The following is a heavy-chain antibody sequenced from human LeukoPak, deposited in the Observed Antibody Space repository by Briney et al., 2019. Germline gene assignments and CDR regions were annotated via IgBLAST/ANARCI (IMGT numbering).Heavy chain of an antibody. CDR1: GFTFSSYG. D-gene: IGHD5-18*01. V-gene: IGHV3-30*02. Sequence: GGSLRLSCAASGFTFSSYGMHWVRQAPGKGLEWVAFIRYDGSNKYYADSVKGRFTISRDNSKNTLYLQMNSLRAEDTAVYYCAKGPGNSCGYSYYYMDVWGKGTTVTISS. CDR2: IRYDGSNK. CDR3: AKGPGNSCGYSYYYMDV. J-gene: IGHJ6*03.